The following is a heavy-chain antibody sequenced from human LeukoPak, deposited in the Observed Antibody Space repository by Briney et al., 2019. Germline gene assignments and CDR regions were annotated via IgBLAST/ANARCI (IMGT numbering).Heavy chain of an antibody. D-gene: IGHD3-10*01. V-gene: IGHV3-11*06. J-gene: IGHJ4*02. CDR1: GFTFSDYY. Sequence: GGSLRLSCAASGFTFSDYYMSWIRQAPGKGLEGVSYTSSSSSYTNYADSVKGRFTISRDNAKNSLYLQMNSLRAEDTAAYYCARGFLWFGELLYPASFEYWGQGTLVTVSS. CDR3: ARGFLWFGELLYPASFEY. CDR2: TSSSSSYT.